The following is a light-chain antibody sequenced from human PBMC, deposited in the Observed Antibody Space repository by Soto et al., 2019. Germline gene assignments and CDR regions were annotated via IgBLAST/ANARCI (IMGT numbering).Light chain of an antibody. V-gene: IGLV1-44*01. CDR3: GAWDDSLNGVI. CDR1: SANIGSNL. J-gene: IGLJ2*01. Sequence: QSVVTQPPSASGTPGQRVTISCSGTSANIGSNLVSWYQQLPGAAPKVVIYSNNQRPSGVPDRFSGAKSGTSASLVISGLQSEDEADYHCGAWDDSLNGVIFGGGTKLTVL. CDR2: SNN.